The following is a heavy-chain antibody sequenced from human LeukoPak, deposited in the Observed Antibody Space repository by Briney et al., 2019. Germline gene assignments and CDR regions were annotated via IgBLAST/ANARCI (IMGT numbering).Heavy chain of an antibody. CDR1: VFTFSSYG. D-gene: IGHD3-10*01. V-gene: IGHV3-30*18. Sequence: PGRSLRLSCAASVFTFSSYGMHWVRQAPGKGLEWVAVISYDGSNKYYADSVKGRFTISRDNSKNTLYLQMNSLRAEDTAVYYCAKDLVTMVRGVIFHYYYSMDVWGQGTTVTVSS. CDR3: AKDLVTMVRGVIFHYYYSMDV. CDR2: ISYDGSNK. J-gene: IGHJ6*02.